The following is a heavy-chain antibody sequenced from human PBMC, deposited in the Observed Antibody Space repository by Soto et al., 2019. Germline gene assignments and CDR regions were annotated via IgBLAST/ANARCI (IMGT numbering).Heavy chain of an antibody. V-gene: IGHV3-33*01. Sequence: QVQLVESGGGVVQPGRSLRLSCAVSGFTFSSYGRHWVRQAPGKGLEWVAVIWYDGSNKYYGDSVKGRFTISRDNSKNTLYLQMNSLRGEDTAVYYCARVNYYTAFDIWGQGTMVTVSS. CDR3: ARVNYYTAFDI. CDR1: GFTFSSYG. CDR2: IWYDGSNK. D-gene: IGHD3-10*01. J-gene: IGHJ3*02.